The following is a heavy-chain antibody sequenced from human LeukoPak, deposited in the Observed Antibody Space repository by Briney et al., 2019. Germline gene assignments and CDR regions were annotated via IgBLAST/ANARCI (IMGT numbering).Heavy chain of an antibody. D-gene: IGHD5-18*01. V-gene: IGHV1-69*04. CDR3: ARAPGGYSYGYGRLSHPYYGMDV. Sequence: SVKVSCKASGGTFSSYAISWVRQAPGQGLEWMGRIIPILGIANYAQKFQGRVTITADKSTSTAYMELSSLRSEDTAVYYCARAPGGYSYGYGRLSHPYYGMDVWGQGTTVTVSS. J-gene: IGHJ6*02. CDR1: GGTFSSYA. CDR2: IIPILGIA.